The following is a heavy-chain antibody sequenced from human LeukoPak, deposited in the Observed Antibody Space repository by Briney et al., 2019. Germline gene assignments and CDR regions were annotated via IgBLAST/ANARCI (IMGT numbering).Heavy chain of an antibody. V-gene: IGHV4-61*01. CDR3: AREGDGYQDY. CDR2: IYYSGST. CDR1: GYSISSGYY. D-gene: IGHD5-24*01. Sequence: RPSETLSLTCAVSGYSISSGYYWSWIRQPPGKGLEWIGYIYYSGSTNYNPSLKSRVTISVDTSKNQFSLKLSSVTAADTAVYYCAREGDGYQDYWGQGTLVTVSS. J-gene: IGHJ4*02.